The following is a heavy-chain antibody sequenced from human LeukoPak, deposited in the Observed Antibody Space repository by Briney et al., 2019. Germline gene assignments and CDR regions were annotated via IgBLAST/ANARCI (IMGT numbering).Heavy chain of an antibody. D-gene: IGHD5-24*01. J-gene: IGHJ5*02. CDR3: AREQDGIYWFDP. CDR1: VYTFTSYG. V-gene: IGHV1-18*01. CDR2: ISAYNGNA. Sequence: ASVNVSCKASVYTFTSYGISWVRQAPGQGLEWMGWISAYNGNANYAQKLQGRVTMTTDTSTSTAYMELRSLRSDDTAVYYCAREQDGIYWFDPWGQGNLVTVSS.